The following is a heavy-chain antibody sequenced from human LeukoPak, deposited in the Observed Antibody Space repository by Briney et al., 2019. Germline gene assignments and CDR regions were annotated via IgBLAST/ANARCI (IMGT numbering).Heavy chain of an antibody. Sequence: RGSLRLSCAASGFTFSSYGMHWVRQAPGKGLEWVAVIWYDGSNKYYADSVKGRFTISRDNSKNTLYLQMNSLRAEDTAVYYCAKGTSPIQPPLYYGMDVWGQGTTVTVSS. V-gene: IGHV3-33*06. CDR2: IWYDGSNK. CDR1: GFTFSSYG. D-gene: IGHD1-1*01. J-gene: IGHJ6*02. CDR3: AKGTSPIQPPLYYGMDV.